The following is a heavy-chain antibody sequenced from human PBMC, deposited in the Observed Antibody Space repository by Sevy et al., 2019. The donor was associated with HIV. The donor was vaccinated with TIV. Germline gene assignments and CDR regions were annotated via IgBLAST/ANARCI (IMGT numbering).Heavy chain of an antibody. Sequence: SETLSLTCTVSGGSIANSNSHWGWIRQSPGKGLEWIGSIYYRGSTFYNPSLKSRVTISVDTLKNQFSLRLSSVIAADTAVYYCARKGDGYNQYYFDYWGQGSLVTVSS. CDR1: GGSIANSNSH. J-gene: IGHJ4*02. CDR3: ARKGDGYNQYYFDY. CDR2: IYYRGST. D-gene: IGHD5-12*01. V-gene: IGHV4-39*01.